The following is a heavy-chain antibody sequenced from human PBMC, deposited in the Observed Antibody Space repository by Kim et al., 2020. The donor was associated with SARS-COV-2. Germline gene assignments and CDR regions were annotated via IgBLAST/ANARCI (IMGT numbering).Heavy chain of an antibody. CDR2: ISGSSANI. Sequence: GGSLRLSCAASGFSFSRCAMNWVRQAPGKGLEWISYISGSSANIHYADSVKGRFTVSRENAENSLYLQMNSLRDEDTALYYCARDLSAGSNWYNFFDFWG. V-gene: IGHV3-48*02. D-gene: IGHD6-13*01. CDR1: GFSFSRCA. J-gene: IGHJ4*01. CDR3: ARDLSAGSNWYNFFDF.